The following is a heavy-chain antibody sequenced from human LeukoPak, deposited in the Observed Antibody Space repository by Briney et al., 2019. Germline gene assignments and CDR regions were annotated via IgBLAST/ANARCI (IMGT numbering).Heavy chain of an antibody. D-gene: IGHD3-22*01. J-gene: IGHJ4*02. V-gene: IGHV1-8*03. CDR2: MNPNSGNT. CDR3: ARAGLFDYYDSSGYYFYYFDY. Sequence: ASVKVSCKASGYTFTSYDINWVRQATGQGLEWMGWMNPNSGNTGYAQKFQGRGTITRNTSISTAYMELSSLRSEDTAVYYCARAGLFDYYDSSGYYFYYFDYWGQGTLVTVSS. CDR1: GYTFTSYD.